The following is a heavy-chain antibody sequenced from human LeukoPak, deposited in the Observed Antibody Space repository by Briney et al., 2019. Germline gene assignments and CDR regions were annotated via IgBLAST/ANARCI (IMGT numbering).Heavy chain of an antibody. V-gene: IGHV4-4*07. D-gene: IGHD3-22*01. CDR2: MYISGST. Sequence: SETLSLTCTVSGGSIRSYYWSWSRQPAGKGLEWIGLMYISGSTNYNPSLKSRVTMSVDTSKNQFSLKLSSVTAADTAVYYCARPSDSSAYSRNGAFDIWGQGTMVTVSS. CDR3: ARPSDSSAYSRNGAFDI. J-gene: IGHJ3*02. CDR1: GGSIRSYY.